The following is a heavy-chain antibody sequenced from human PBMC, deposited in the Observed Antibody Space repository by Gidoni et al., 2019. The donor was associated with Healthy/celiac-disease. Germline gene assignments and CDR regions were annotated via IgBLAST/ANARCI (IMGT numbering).Heavy chain of an antibody. Sequence: QVQLQESGPGLVKPSQTLSPPCTVSGGSISRVSYYWSWIRQPAGKGLEWIGRIYTSGSTNYNPSLKSRVTISVDTSKNQFSLKLSSVTAADTAVYYCARELVVRGVITLYYFDYWGQGTLVTVSS. CDR1: GGSISRVSYY. J-gene: IGHJ4*02. CDR3: ARELVVRGVITLYYFDY. D-gene: IGHD3-10*01. V-gene: IGHV4-61*02. CDR2: IYTSGST.